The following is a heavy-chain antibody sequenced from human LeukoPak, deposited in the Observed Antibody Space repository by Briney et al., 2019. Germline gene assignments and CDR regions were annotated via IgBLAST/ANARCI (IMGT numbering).Heavy chain of an antibody. D-gene: IGHD4-17*01. CDR2: INPSSGST. CDR3: ARRADGDEGYFDY. J-gene: IGHJ4*02. CDR1: GYTFTSYY. V-gene: IGHV1-46*01. Sequence: ASVKVSCKASGYTFTSYYMHWVRQAPGQGLEWMGIINPSSGSTSYAQRFQGRVTMTRDTSTSTVYMELSGLRSEDTAVYYCARRADGDEGYFDYWGQGTLVTVSS.